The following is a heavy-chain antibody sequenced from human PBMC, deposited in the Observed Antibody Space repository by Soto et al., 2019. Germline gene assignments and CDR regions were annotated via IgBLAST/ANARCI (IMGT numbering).Heavy chain of an antibody. CDR1: GFTFSSYS. J-gene: IGHJ6*02. CDR3: ARGGSWLQWGMDV. Sequence: EVQLVESGGGLVQPGGSLRLSCAASGFTFSSYSMNWVRQAPGKGLEWVSYISSSSSTIYYADSVKGRFTISRDNAKNSLYLQMNSLRAEDTAVYYCARGGSWLQWGMDVWGQGTTVTVSS. V-gene: IGHV3-48*01. D-gene: IGHD1-26*01. CDR2: ISSSSSTI.